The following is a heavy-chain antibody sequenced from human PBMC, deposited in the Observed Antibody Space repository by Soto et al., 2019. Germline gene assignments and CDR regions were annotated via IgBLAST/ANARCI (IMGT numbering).Heavy chain of an antibody. CDR3: ARDPTLGDVYNWGSNWFDP. D-gene: IGHD1-1*01. Sequence: QVQLVQSGAEVKKPGSSVKVSCKASGGTFSSYTISWVRQAPGQGLELMGRIIPILGIANYAQKFQGRVTITSDKSTSTAYMELSSLRSEDTAVYYCARDPTLGDVYNWGSNWFDPWGQGTLVTVSS. V-gene: IGHV1-69*08. CDR2: IIPILGIA. CDR1: GGTFSSYT. J-gene: IGHJ5*02.